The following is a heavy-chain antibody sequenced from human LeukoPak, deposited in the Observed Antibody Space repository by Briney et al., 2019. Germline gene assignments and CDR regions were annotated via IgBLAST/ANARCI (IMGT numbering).Heavy chain of an antibody. CDR1: GDSASSTYW. D-gene: IGHD3-10*01. CDR2: ISHSEIT. CDR3: ARGPDSGSYYAWFDP. J-gene: IGHJ5*02. V-gene: IGHV4-4*02. Sequence: SETLSLTCAVSGDSASSTYWWSWVRQPPGKGLEWIGEISHSEITNYNSSLKSRVTISVDKSRNQISLKVTSVTAADTAVYYCARGPDSGSYYAWFDPWGQGTLVTVSS.